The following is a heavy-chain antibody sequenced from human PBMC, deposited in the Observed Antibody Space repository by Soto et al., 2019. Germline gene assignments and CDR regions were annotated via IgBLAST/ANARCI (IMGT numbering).Heavy chain of an antibody. CDR2: INHSGST. CDR1: GGSFSGYY. J-gene: IGHJ3*02. D-gene: IGHD2-21*01. Sequence: QVQLQQWGAGLLKPSENLSLTCAVYGGSFSGYYWSWIRQPPGKGLEWIGEINHSGSTNYNPALKSRVTISVDTSKNQFSLKLSSVTAADTAVYYCARGPGYSNAFDIWGQGTMVTVSS. V-gene: IGHV4-34*01. CDR3: ARGPGYSNAFDI.